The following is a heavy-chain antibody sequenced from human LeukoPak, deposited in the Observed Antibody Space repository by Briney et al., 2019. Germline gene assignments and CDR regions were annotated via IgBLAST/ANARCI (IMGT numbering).Heavy chain of an antibody. J-gene: IGHJ6*02. D-gene: IGHD4-23*01. CDR1: GFTFSSYA. Sequence: PGGSLRLSCAASGFTFSSYAMSWVRQAPGKGLEWGSAISGSGGSTYYADSVKGRFTISRDNSKNTLYLQMNSLRAEDTAVYYCAKDLDGGCGHYYCGMDVWGQGTTVTVSS. CDR2: ISGSGGST. CDR3: AKDLDGGCGHYYCGMDV. V-gene: IGHV3-23*01.